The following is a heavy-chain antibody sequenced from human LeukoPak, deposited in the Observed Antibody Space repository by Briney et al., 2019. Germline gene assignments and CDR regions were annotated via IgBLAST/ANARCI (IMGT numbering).Heavy chain of an antibody. CDR1: GGSVSSRGYY. V-gene: IGHV4-61*08. J-gene: IGHJ4*02. CDR3: ARGGAAAGIRYFDY. Sequence: PSETLSLTCTVSGGSVSSRGYYWSWIRQPPGKGLEWIGEINHSGSTNYNPSLKSRVTISVDTSKNQFSLKLSSVTAADTAVYYCARGGAAAGIRYFDYWGQGTLVTVSS. CDR2: INHSGST. D-gene: IGHD6-13*01.